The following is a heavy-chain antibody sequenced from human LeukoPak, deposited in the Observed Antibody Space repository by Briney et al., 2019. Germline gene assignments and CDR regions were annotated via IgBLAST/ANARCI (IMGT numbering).Heavy chain of an antibody. CDR3: ASSGTAMVPETYWYFDL. CDR2: IYYSGST. CDR1: GGSISSSSYY. D-gene: IGHD5-18*01. J-gene: IGHJ2*01. V-gene: IGHV4-39*01. Sequence: KPSETLSLTCTVSGGSISSSSYYWGWIRPPPGEGVGWVGRIYYSGSTYYNPSLKSRVTISVDTSKNQFSLKLSSVTAADTAVYYCASSGTAMVPETYWYFDLWGRGTLVTVSS.